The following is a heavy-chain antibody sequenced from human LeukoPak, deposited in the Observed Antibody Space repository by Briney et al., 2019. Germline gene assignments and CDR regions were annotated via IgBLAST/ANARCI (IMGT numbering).Heavy chain of an antibody. CDR1: GYTFTDYY. J-gene: IGHJ6*03. CDR3: ARRSLDRYCSSTSCYTFYYMDV. Sequence: ASVKVSCKASGYTFTDYYMHWVRQAPGQGLEWMGWINPNSGGTNYAQKFQGRVTMTRDTSINTAYMELSSLRSEDTAVYYCARRSLDRYCSSTSCYTFYYMDVWGKGTTVTVSS. D-gene: IGHD2-2*02. V-gene: IGHV1-2*02. CDR2: INPNSGGT.